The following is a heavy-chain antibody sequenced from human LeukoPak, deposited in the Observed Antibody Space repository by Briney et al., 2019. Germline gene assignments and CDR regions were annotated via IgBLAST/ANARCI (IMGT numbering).Heavy chain of an antibody. J-gene: IGHJ5*02. CDR3: ARGYYYDSTNWFDP. D-gene: IGHD3-22*01. CDR1: GYTFTGYY. V-gene: IGHV1-2*02. CDR2: INPNSGGT. Sequence: ASVKVSCKASGYTFTGYYMHWVRQAPGQGLEWMGWINPNSGGTNYAQKFQGRVTMTRDTSISTAYMELSRLRSDDTAVYYCARGYYYDSTNWFDPWGQGTLVTVSS.